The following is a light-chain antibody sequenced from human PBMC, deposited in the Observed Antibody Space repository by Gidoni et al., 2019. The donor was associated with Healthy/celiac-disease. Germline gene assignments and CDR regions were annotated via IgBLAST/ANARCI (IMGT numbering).Light chain of an antibody. CDR3: CSYAGSSIL. J-gene: IGLJ2*01. V-gene: IGLV2-23*01. CDR1: SSDVGSYNL. CDR2: EGS. Sequence: SALTQPASVSASPGQSITISCTGTSSDVGSYNLVSWYQQHPGKAPKLMIYEGSKRPSGVSNRFSGSKSGNTASLTISGLQAEDEADYYCCSYAGSSILFGGGTKLTVL.